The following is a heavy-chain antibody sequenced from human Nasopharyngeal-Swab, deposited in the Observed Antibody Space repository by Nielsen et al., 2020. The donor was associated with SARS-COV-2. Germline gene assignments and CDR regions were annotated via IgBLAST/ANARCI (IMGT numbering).Heavy chain of an antibody. CDR3: ARHSDVMGSVY. J-gene: IGHJ4*02. Sequence: GASMKISCKGSGYTFTSYWINWVRQMPGRGLEWMGRIAPSDSTTAYNPSFQGHVTISVVKSVSTAFLEWNSLKASDSAMYYCARHSDVMGSVYWGQGTPVTVTS. CDR1: GYTFTSYW. D-gene: IGHD3-16*01. CDR2: IAPSDSTT. V-gene: IGHV5-10-1*01.